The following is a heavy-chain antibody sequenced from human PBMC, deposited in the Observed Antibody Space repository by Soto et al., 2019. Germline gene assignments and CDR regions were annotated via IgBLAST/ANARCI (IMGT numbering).Heavy chain of an antibody. CDR1: GGTFSSYR. J-gene: IGHJ6*02. CDR2: IVPIYRTA. D-gene: IGHD1-26*01. CDR3: AKSHNRGGWELLDRYYGMDV. V-gene: IGHV1-69*13. Sequence: SVKVSCKASGGTFSSYRINWVRQAPGQGLEWVGGIVPIYRTADYAQKFQGRVTITADESARTSYMELRSLKSQDTAVYYCAKSHNRGGWELLDRYYGMDVWGQGTTVTVPS.